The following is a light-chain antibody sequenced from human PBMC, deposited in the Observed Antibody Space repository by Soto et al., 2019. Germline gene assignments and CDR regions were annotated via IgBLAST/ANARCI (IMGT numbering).Light chain of an antibody. J-gene: IGLJ2*01. V-gene: IGLV4-69*01. CDR2: LNSDGSH. CDR3: QTWGTGIPV. CDR1: SGHSSYA. Sequence: QPVLTQSPSASASLGASVKLTCTLSSGHSSYAIAWHQQQPRKGPRSLMKLNSDGSHNTGDGVPDRCSGSGSGAERYLTSSRLQAEDDADYYCQTWGTGIPVFGGGTKLTVL.